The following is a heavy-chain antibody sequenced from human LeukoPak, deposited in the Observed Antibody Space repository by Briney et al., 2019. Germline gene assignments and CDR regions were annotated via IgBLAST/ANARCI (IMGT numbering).Heavy chain of an antibody. V-gene: IGHV3-30-3*01. D-gene: IGHD3-22*01. J-gene: IGHJ4*02. CDR3: ARDYDSSGYYYVGY. Sequence: GGSLRLSCAASGFTFSSYAMHWVRQAPGKGLEWVAVISYDGSNKYYADSMKGRFTISRDNSKNTLYLQMNSLRAEDTAVYYCARDYDSSGYYYVGYWGQGTLVTVSS. CDR1: GFTFSSYA. CDR2: ISYDGSNK.